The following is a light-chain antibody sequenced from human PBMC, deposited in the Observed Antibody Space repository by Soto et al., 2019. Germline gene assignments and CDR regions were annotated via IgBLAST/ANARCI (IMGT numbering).Light chain of an antibody. V-gene: IGLV2-8*01. CDR1: SSDVGAYPY. Sequence: QSVLTQPPSASGSPGQSVTISCTGTSSDVGAYPYVSWFQQHPGKVPKLIVYEVTKRPSGVPDRFSGSKSGNTASLTVSGLQADDEADYYCNSYAGSPTYVVFGGGTQLTVL. CDR2: EVT. J-gene: IGLJ2*01. CDR3: NSYAGSPTYVV.